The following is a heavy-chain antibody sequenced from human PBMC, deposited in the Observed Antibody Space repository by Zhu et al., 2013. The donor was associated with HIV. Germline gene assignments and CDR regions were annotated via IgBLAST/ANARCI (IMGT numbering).Heavy chain of an antibody. CDR2: IIPIFGTA. Sequence: QVQLVQSGAEVKKPGSSVKVSCKASGGTFSSYAISWVRQAPGQGLEWMGGIIPIFGTANYAQKFQGRVTITADKSTSTAYMELSSLRSEDTAVYYCARSQVSAARRYYYYGMDVWGQGTTVTVSS. CDR3: ARSQVSAARRYYYYGMDV. CDR1: GGTFSSYA. V-gene: IGHV1-69*06. J-gene: IGHJ6*02. D-gene: IGHD6-6*01.